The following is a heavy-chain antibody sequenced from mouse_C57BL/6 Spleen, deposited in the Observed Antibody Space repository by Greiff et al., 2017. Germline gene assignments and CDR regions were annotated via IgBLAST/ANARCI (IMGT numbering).Heavy chain of an antibody. V-gene: IGHV5-9*01. Sequence: EVHLVESGGGLVKPGGSLKLSCAASGFTFSSYTMSWVRQTPEKRLEWVATISGGGGNTYYPDSVKGRFTISRDNAKNTLYLQMRSLRSEDTALYYCASTVVATFDYWGQGTTLTVSS. D-gene: IGHD1-1*01. CDR1: GFTFSSYT. CDR2: ISGGGGNT. CDR3: ASTVVATFDY. J-gene: IGHJ2*01.